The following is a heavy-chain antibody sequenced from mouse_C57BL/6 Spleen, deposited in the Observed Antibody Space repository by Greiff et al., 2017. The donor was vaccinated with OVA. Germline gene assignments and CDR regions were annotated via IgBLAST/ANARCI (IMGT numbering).Heavy chain of an antibody. J-gene: IGHJ2*01. Sequence: QVQLQQSGAELVRPGTSVKVSCKASGYAFTNYLIEWVKQRPGQGLEWIGVINPGSGGTNYNEKFKGKATLTADKSSSTAYMQLSSLTSEDSAVYFCARHYYGSSYFDYWGQGTTLTVSS. CDR2: INPGSGGT. CDR3: ARHYYGSSYFDY. V-gene: IGHV1-54*01. CDR1: GYAFTNYL. D-gene: IGHD1-1*01.